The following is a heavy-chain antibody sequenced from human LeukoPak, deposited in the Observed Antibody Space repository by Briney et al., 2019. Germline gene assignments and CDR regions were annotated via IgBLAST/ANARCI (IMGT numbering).Heavy chain of an antibody. CDR1: GFTFSNAW. J-gene: IGHJ4*02. CDR2: IRYDGSNK. V-gene: IGHV3-30*02. D-gene: IGHD6-13*01. Sequence: GGSLRLSCAASGFTFSNAWMSWVRQAPGKGLEWVAFIRYDGSNKYYADSVKGRFTISRDNSKNTLYLQMNSLRAEDTAVYYCANDVRIAAAGYYFDYWGQGTLVTVSS. CDR3: ANDVRIAAAGYYFDY.